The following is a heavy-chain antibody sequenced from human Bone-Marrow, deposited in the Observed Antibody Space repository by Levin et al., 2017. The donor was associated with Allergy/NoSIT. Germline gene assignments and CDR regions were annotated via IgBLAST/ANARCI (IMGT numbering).Heavy chain of an antibody. Sequence: KAGGSLRLSCVGSGFSFSGDIMNWVRQAPGKGLEWVASISSSSSYIYYADSVKGRFTISRDNAKNSLYLQMNSLRAEDTAVYYCARAEFAVVPVSIGYGVDVWGRGTTVTVSS. V-gene: IGHV3-21*01. J-gene: IGHJ6*02. CDR1: GFSFSGDI. CDR2: ISSSSSYI. D-gene: IGHD2-2*02. CDR3: ARAEFAVVPVSIGYGVDV.